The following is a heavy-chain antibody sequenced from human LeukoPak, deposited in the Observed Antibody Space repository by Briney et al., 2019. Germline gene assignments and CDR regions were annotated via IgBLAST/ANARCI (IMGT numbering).Heavy chain of an antibody. J-gene: IGHJ4*02. CDR1: GGTFSSYA. CDR2: IIPIFGTA. Sequence: SVKVSCKAFGGTFSSYAISWVRQAPGQGLEWMGRIIPIFGTANYAQKFQGRVTITTDESTSTAYMELSSLRSEDTAVYYCARDNYDSSGYYDYWGQGTLVTVSS. CDR3: ARDNYDSSGYYDY. V-gene: IGHV1-69*05. D-gene: IGHD3-22*01.